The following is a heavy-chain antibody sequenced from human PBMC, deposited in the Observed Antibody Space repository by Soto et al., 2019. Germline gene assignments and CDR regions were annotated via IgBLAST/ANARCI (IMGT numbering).Heavy chain of an antibody. J-gene: IGHJ5*01. CDR2: ISSDGSDK. V-gene: IGHV3-30*18. CDR3: AKAPFYCGGGSCPRADS. Sequence: QVQLVESGGGVVQPGRSLRLSCAASGFTFSSYGMHWVRQAPGKGLEWVAVISSDGSDKSYGDSVKGRFTISRDNSKNTLYLQMNSLRPEDMAVYYCAKAPFYCGGGSCPRADSWGQGTLVTVSS. CDR1: GFTFSSYG. D-gene: IGHD2-15*01.